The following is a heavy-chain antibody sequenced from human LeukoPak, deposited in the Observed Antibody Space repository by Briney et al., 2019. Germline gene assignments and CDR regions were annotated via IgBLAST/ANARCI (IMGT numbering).Heavy chain of an antibody. Sequence: GGSLRLSCAASGFTFSSYAMHWVRQAPGKGLEWVAVISYDGSNKYYADSVKGRFTISRDNSKNTLCLQMNSLRAEDTAVYYCARDRSHITMIVVAPDAFDIWGQGTMVTVSS. J-gene: IGHJ3*02. CDR1: GFTFSSYA. CDR2: ISYDGSNK. D-gene: IGHD3-22*01. CDR3: ARDRSHITMIVVAPDAFDI. V-gene: IGHV3-30-3*01.